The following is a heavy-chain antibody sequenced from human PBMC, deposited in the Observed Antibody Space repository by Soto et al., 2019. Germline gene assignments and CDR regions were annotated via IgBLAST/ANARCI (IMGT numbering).Heavy chain of an antibody. CDR1: GGSFSGYY. V-gene: IGHV4-34*01. Sequence: PSETLSLTCAVYGGSFSGYYWSWIRQPPGKGLEWIGEINHSGSTNYNPSLKSRVTISVDTSKNQFSLKLSSVTAADTAVYYCARGLLNYDFWSGPYYYYGMDVWGQGTTVTVSS. CDR3: ARGLLNYDFWSGPYYYYGMDV. CDR2: INHSGST. D-gene: IGHD3-3*01. J-gene: IGHJ6*02.